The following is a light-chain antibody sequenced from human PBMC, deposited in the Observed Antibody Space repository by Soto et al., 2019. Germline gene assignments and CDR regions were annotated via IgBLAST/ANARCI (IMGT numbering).Light chain of an antibody. V-gene: IGLV1-40*01. J-gene: IGLJ3*02. CDR2: GNS. Sequence: QSVLTQPPSVSGAPGQRVTISCTGSSSNIGAGYDVHWYQQLPGTAPKLLIYGNSNRPSGVPDRFSGSKSGTSASLAITGLQAEDEADYYCQSYDSSLSGVFGGATKLTVL. CDR3: QSYDSSLSGV. CDR1: SSNIGAGYD.